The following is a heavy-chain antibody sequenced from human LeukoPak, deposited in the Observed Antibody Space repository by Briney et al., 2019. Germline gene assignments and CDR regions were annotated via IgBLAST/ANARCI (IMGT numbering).Heavy chain of an antibody. J-gene: IGHJ4*02. V-gene: IGHV4-59*01. CDR1: GGSISGYD. CDR2: IYDSGNT. D-gene: IGHD6-13*01. Sequence: PSETLSLTRTVSGGSISGYDWTSIRQPPGKELEWIGYIYDSGNTNYNPSIKSRVTISVDTSKNQFSLQLTFVTAADTAIYYCARLRSNSFPDYWGQGTLVTVSS. CDR3: ARLRSNSFPDY.